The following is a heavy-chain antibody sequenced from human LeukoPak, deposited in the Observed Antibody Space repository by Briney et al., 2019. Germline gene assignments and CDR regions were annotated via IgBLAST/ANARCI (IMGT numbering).Heavy chain of an antibody. V-gene: IGHV1-2*02. Sequence: ASVKVSCKASGYTFTRYYMHWVRQAPGQGLEWMGWINPNSGGTNYGQKFQGRVTMTRDTSISTAYMELSRLRSDDTAVYYCARSANDFWSGPSYWGQGTLVTVSS. J-gene: IGHJ4*02. D-gene: IGHD3-3*01. CDR3: ARSANDFWSGPSY. CDR1: GYTFTRYY. CDR2: INPNSGGT.